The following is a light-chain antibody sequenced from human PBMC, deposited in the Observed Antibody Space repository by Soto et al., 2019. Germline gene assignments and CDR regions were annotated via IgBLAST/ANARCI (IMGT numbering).Light chain of an antibody. V-gene: IGKV4-1*01. J-gene: IGKJ3*01. CDR1: QSLLYRSNNRNY. Sequence: DIVMTQSPDSLAVSLGGRATINCKSSQSLLYRSNNRNYLAWYQQKPRQPPKLLVHWASTRESGVPDRFSGSGSGTDFTLTISGLQAEDVAVYYSQQSYTTPLTFGPGTKVHIK. CDR3: QQSYTTPLT. CDR2: WAS.